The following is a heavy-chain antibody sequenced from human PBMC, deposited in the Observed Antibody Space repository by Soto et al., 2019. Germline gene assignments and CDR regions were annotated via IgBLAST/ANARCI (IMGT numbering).Heavy chain of an antibody. V-gene: IGHV4-61*01. CDR2: IYYNGGT. D-gene: IGHD3-16*02. Sequence: SETLSLTCTVSGDSVNSENSYWNWIGQAPGKGPEWIGYIYYNGGTNYNPSLKSRATILLDTSTNQFSLTLTPATAADTAVYYCARDGGQGRGVIGHYWGRGILVTVSS. CDR1: GDSVNSENSY. J-gene: IGHJ4*02. CDR3: ARDGGQGRGVIGHY.